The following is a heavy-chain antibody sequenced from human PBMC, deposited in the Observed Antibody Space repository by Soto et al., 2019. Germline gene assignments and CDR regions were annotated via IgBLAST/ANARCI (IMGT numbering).Heavy chain of an antibody. CDR2: IYYSGST. D-gene: IGHD6-13*01. CDR3: ASEYSSPRGFQH. CDR1: GGSISSSSYY. Sequence: SETLSLTCTVSGGSISSSSYYWGWIRQPPGKGLEWIGSIYYSGSTYYNPSLKSRVTISVDTSKNQFSLKLSSVTAADTAVYYCASEYSSPRGFQHWGQGTLVTVSS. J-gene: IGHJ1*01. V-gene: IGHV4-39*07.